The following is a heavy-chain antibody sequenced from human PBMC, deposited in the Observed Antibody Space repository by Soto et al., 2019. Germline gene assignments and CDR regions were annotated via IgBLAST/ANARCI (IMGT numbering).Heavy chain of an antibody. D-gene: IGHD4-17*01. Sequence: QPGGSLRLSCAASGFTFSSYGMHWVRQAPGKGLEWVAVISYDGSNKYYADSVKGRFTISRDNSKNTLYLQMNSLRAEDTAVYYCAKDLMSYGDYVTHLPDVWGKGTTVTVSS. CDR2: ISYDGSNK. CDR3: AKDLMSYGDYVTHLPDV. J-gene: IGHJ6*04. CDR1: GFTFSSYG. V-gene: IGHV3-30*18.